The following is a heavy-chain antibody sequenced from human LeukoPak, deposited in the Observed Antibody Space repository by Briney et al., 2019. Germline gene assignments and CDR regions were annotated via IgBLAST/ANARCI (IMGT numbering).Heavy chain of an antibody. CDR3: ARGPRVDTAMAYYYGMDV. D-gene: IGHD5-18*01. V-gene: IGHV4-34*01. CDR1: GGSFSGYY. Sequence: SETLSLTCAVYGGSFSGYYWSWIRQPPGKGLEWIGEINHSGSTNYNPSLKSRVTISVDTSKNQFSLKLSSVTAADTAVYYCARGPRVDTAMAYYYGMDVWGQGTTVTVSS. CDR2: INHSGST. J-gene: IGHJ6*02.